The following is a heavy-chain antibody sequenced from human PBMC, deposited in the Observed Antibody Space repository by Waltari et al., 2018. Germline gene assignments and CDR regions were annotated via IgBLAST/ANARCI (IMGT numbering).Heavy chain of an antibody. CDR1: GGSFSGYY. D-gene: IGHD3-10*01. J-gene: IGHJ6*03. CDR3: ARKVAWVGSGSYYQYYYYMDV. CDR2: INHSGST. Sequence: VQLQQWGAGLLKPSETLSLTCAVYGGSFSGYYWSCIRQPPGKGLEWIGEINHSGSTNYNPSLKSRVTISVDTSKNQFSLKLSSVTAADTAVYYCARKVAWVGSGSYYQYYYYMDVWGKGTTVTVSS. V-gene: IGHV4-34*01.